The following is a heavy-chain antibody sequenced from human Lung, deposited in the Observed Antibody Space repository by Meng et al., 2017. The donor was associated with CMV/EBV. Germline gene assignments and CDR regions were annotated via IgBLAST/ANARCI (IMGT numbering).Heavy chain of an antibody. J-gene: IGHJ6*02. CDR3: ARDIRGSDYYYGMDV. CDR1: EFTFSSYR. Sequence: ESXKISXAAFEFTFSSYRMNWVRQAPGKGLEWVSFISSTSAYIDYADSVKGRFTISRDNARNSLFLQMNSLRAEDTAVYYCARDIRGSDYYYGMDVWGQGTTVTVSS. V-gene: IGHV3-21*01. CDR2: ISSTSAYI. D-gene: IGHD3-10*01.